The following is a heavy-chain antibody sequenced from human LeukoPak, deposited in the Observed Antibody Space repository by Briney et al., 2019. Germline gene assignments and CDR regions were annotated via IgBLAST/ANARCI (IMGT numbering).Heavy chain of an antibody. CDR2: ISSSGNT. CDR3: ARGYSYGLGDAFDI. Sequence: PSETLSLTCAVSGDSISTSYWSWIRQPAGKGLEYIGRISSSGNTNYNPSLKSRVTMSVDTSKNQFSLKLSSVTAADTAVYYCARGYSYGLGDAFDIWGQGTMVTVSS. D-gene: IGHD5-18*01. V-gene: IGHV4-4*07. J-gene: IGHJ3*02. CDR1: GDSISTSY.